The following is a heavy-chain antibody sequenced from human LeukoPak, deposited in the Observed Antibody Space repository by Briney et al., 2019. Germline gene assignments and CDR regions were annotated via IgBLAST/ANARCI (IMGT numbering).Heavy chain of an antibody. Sequence: PGRSLRLSCAASGFTFSSYAMSWVRQAPGKGLEWFSAISSGGNTYYADSVKGRFTISRDNSKSTLYLQMNSLRAEDTAVYYCAPLVVQNDDAFDIWGQGTMATVSS. D-gene: IGHD2-2*01. CDR3: APLVVQNDDAFDI. CDR1: GFTFSSYA. J-gene: IGHJ3*02. CDR2: ISSGGNT. V-gene: IGHV3-23*01.